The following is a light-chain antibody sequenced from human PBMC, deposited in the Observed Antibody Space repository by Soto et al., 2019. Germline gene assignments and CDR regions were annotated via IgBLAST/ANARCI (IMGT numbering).Light chain of an antibody. Sequence: QSVLTQPPSVSGAPGQRVTISCTGSSSNIGAGYDVHWYQQLPGTAPKLLIYNNSNRPSGVPDRFSGSKSGTSASLAITGLQAEDEADYYCQSYDSSLSGVLFAGGTKVTVL. CDR2: NNS. CDR3: QSYDSSLSGVL. V-gene: IGLV1-40*01. CDR1: SSNIGAGYD. J-gene: IGLJ2*01.